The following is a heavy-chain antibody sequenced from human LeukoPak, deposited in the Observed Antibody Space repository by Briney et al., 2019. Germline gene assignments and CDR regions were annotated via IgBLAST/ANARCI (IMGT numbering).Heavy chain of an antibody. J-gene: IGHJ6*02. V-gene: IGHV4-39*07. CDR3: ARLLWFGELGYYYYGMDV. CDR1: GGSISSTYYY. Sequence: SETLSLTCTLSGGSISSTYYYWGWIRQPPGKGLEWIANLYHSGSTYYNPSLKRRVTISADKSKKQFSLKLTSVTAADTAVYYCARLLWFGELGYYYYGMDVWGQGTTVTVSS. D-gene: IGHD3-10*01. CDR2: LYHSGST.